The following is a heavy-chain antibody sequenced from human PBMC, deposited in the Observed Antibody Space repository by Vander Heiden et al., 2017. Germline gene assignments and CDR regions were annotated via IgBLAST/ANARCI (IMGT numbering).Heavy chain of an antibody. J-gene: IGHJ4*02. V-gene: IGHV3-49*05. CDR1: GFTLGDYA. D-gene: IGHD1-20*01. CDR3: SRDDITGGSGVRY. Sequence: EVPPVESGGGLVKPGRSLRLSCSASGFTLGDYAMSWFRQAPGKGLEWVGFIKSKAFPGTTEYAASVKSRFTISRDNSKSIAYLQMNSLRTEDTAVYYCSRDDITGGSGVRYWGQGTLVTVSS. CDR2: IKSKAFPGTT.